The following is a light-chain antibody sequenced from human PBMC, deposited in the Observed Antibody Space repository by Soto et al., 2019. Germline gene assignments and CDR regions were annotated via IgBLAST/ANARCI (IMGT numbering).Light chain of an antibody. CDR1: QSISSY. Sequence: DIQMTQSPSSLSASVGDRVTITCRASQSISSYLNWYQQKPGKAPKLLIYAASSLQSGVPSRFSGSGSGTDFTLTISSLQPEDFVTYYCQQSYSTFGQGTKLEIK. J-gene: IGKJ2*01. V-gene: IGKV1-39*01. CDR2: AAS. CDR3: QQSYST.